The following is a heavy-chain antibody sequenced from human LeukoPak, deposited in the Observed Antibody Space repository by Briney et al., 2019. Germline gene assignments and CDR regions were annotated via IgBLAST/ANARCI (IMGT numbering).Heavy chain of an antibody. CDR1: GFTFSDYY. Sequence: GRSLRLSCAASGFTFSDYYMSWIRQAPGKGLEWVSYISSSGSTIYYADSVKGRFTISRDNAKNSLYLQMNSLRAEDTAVYYCARERSSSWYGTFDYWGQGTLVTVSS. V-gene: IGHV3-11*04. CDR2: ISSSGSTI. CDR3: ARERSSSWYGTFDY. J-gene: IGHJ4*02. D-gene: IGHD6-13*01.